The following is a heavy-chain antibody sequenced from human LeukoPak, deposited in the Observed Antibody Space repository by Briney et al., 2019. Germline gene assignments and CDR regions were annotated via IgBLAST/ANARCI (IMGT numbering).Heavy chain of an antibody. CDR2: YHVGTT. V-gene: IGHV4-34*01. CDR1: GGSFSGYY. Sequence: PSETLSLTCAVYGGSFSGYYWSWIRQPPGKGLEWIGVYHVGTTDYNPSLKSRVTISVDRSKNQMSLKLSSVTAADTAVYYCARCLGFLIGSSWYPDAFDIWGQGTMVTVSS. CDR3: ARCLGFLIGSSWYPDAFDI. D-gene: IGHD6-13*01. J-gene: IGHJ3*02.